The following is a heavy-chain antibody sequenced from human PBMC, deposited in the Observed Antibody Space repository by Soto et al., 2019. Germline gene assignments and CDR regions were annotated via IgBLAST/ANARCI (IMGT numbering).Heavy chain of an antibody. Sequence: ASVKVSCKASGGTFSSYAISWVRQAPGQGLEWMGGIIPIFGTANYAQKFQGRVTITADESTSTAYMELHSLTSDDTALYYCARDRTDSGHYTNWIDPRGQGTQVTVSS. CDR3: ARDRTDSGHYTNWIDP. CDR2: IIPIFGTA. V-gene: IGHV1-69*13. J-gene: IGHJ5*02. D-gene: IGHD1-26*01. CDR1: GGTFSSYA.